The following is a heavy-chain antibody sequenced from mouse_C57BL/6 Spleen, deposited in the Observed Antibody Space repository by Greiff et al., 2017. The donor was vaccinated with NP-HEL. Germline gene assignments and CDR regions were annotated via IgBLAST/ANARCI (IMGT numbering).Heavy chain of an antibody. J-gene: IGHJ4*01. V-gene: IGHV2-2*01. CDR1: GFSLTSYG. D-gene: IGHD4-1*01. CDR3: ARNLGAMDY. Sequence: VKLMESGPGLVQPSQSLSITCKVSGFSLTSYGVHWVRQSPGKGLEWLGVIWSGGSTDYNAAFISRLSISKDNSKSQVFFKMNSLQADDTAIYYCARNLGAMDYWGQGTSVTVSS. CDR2: IWSGGST.